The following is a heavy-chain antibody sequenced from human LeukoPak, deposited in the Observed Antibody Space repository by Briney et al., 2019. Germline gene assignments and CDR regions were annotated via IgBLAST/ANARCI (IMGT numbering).Heavy chain of an antibody. V-gene: IGHV4-61*02. Sequence: SETLSLTCTVSGGPISSGSYYWSWIRQPAGKGLEWNGRIHTSGSTNQNPSLKSRVTISVDASKNQFFLKLSSVTAADTAVYYCARLSYYYDSTWGQGTLVTVSS. CDR1: GGPISSGSYY. CDR3: ARLSYYYDST. CDR2: IHTSGST. D-gene: IGHD3-22*01. J-gene: IGHJ5*02.